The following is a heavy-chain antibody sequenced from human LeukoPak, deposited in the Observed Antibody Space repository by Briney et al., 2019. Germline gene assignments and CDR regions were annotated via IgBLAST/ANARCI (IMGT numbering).Heavy chain of an antibody. J-gene: IGHJ4*02. Sequence: ASVKVSCKASGYTFTSYGISWVRQAPGQGIEWMGWISAYNGNTNYAQELQGRVTMTTDTSTSTAYMELRSLRSDDTAVYYCARVPIFYYDSSGPDYWGQGTLVTVSS. CDR1: GYTFTSYG. CDR3: ARVPIFYYDSSGPDY. CDR2: ISAYNGNT. V-gene: IGHV1-18*01. D-gene: IGHD3-22*01.